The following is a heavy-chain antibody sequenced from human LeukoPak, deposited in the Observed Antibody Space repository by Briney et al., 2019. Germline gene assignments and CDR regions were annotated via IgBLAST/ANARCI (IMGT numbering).Heavy chain of an antibody. CDR1: GFTFDDYA. CDR2: ISGDGGST. V-gene: IGHV3-43*02. Sequence: GGSLRLSCAASGFTFDDYAMHWVRQAPGKGLEWVSLISGDGGSTYYADSVKGRFTISRDNSKNSLYLQMNSLRAEDTAVYYCAREPMPRIAVAGTPLDYWGQGTLVTVSS. D-gene: IGHD6-19*01. J-gene: IGHJ4*02. CDR3: AREPMPRIAVAGTPLDY.